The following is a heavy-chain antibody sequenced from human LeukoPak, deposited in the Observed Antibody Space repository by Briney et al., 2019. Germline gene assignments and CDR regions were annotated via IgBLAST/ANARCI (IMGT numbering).Heavy chain of an antibody. CDR3: ARDQVVLAAALLNFDY. CDR1: VYTFTSYG. Sequence: ASVKVSCKASVYTFTSYGISWVRQAPGQGLEWMGWISAYNGNTNYGQKLQGRVTMTTDTSTSTAYMELRSLRSDDTAVYYCARDQVVLAAALLNFDYWGQGTLVTVSS. CDR2: ISAYNGNT. V-gene: IGHV1-18*01. J-gene: IGHJ4*02. D-gene: IGHD6-13*01.